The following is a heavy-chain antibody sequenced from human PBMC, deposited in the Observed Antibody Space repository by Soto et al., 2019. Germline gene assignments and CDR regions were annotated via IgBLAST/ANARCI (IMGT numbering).Heavy chain of an antibody. CDR3: AKDFGWLVPQKTKTPSYYFHY. CDR2: ISYDGSNK. Sequence: GGSLRLSCAASGFTFSSYGMHWVRQAPGKGLEWVAVISYDGSNKYYADSVKGRFTISRDNSKNTLYLQMNSLRAEDTAVYYCAKDFGWLVPQKTKTPSYYFHYSGQATLVTVSS. D-gene: IGHD6-19*01. V-gene: IGHV3-30*18. CDR1: GFTFSSYG. J-gene: IGHJ4*02.